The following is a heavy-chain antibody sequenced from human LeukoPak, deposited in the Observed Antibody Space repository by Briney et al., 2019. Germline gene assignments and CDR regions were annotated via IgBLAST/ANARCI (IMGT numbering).Heavy chain of an antibody. CDR2: IRSKAYGGTT. CDR1: GFTFGDYA. CDR3: ARDRAAYYYDSSGLLSGAFDI. Sequence: GGSLRLSCTASGFTFGDYAMSWFRQAPGKGLEWVGFIRSKAYGGTTEYAASVKGRFTISRDDSKSIAYLQMNSLKTEDTAVYYCARDRAAYYYDSSGLLSGAFDIWGQGTMVTVSS. V-gene: IGHV3-49*03. J-gene: IGHJ3*02. D-gene: IGHD3-22*01.